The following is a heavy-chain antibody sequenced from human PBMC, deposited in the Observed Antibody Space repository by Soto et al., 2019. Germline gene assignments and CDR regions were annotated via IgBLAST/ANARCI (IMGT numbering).Heavy chain of an antibody. CDR1: GGSISDISYW. D-gene: IGHD2-15*01. CDR2: MFYSGAT. J-gene: IGHJ5*02. V-gene: IGHV4-39*01. CDR3: ARHKSGSDWLDP. Sequence: LSLTCTVSGGSISDISYWWGWIRQPPGKGLQWIVCMFYSGATYYNPSLKNRVTLSVDTSNNGFSLKLVSVTAPDTAVYYCARHKSGSDWLDPWGQGTLVTVSS.